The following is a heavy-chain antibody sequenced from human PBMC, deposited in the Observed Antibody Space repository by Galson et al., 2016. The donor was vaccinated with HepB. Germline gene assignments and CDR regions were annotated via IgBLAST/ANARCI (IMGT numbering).Heavy chain of an antibody. CDR3: ARDLGLGDDY. D-gene: IGHD3-16*01. CDR1: GFTLSTYW. J-gene: IGHJ4*02. V-gene: IGHV3-74*01. Sequence: SLRLSCAASGFTLSTYWTHWIRQAPGKGLVGVSGINSDGRTRNYADSVRGRFTISRDNARNTLYLEMNSLRVKDTAVYYCARDLGLGDDYWGQGTLVTVSS. CDR2: INSDGRTR.